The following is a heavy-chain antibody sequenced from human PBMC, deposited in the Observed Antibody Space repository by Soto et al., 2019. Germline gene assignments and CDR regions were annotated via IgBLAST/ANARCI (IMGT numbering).Heavy chain of an antibody. Sequence: EVQLVESGGGLVQPGESLRLSCAASGFSFYNYWMNWVRQAPVKGPEWVANIKTDGSDKNYVDSVKGRFTISRDNADNSLFLQIHSLRVKDTAVYYCARGSSNAFDIWGQGTMVTVSS. CDR3: ARGSSNAFDI. CDR1: GFSFYNYW. CDR2: IKTDGSDK. V-gene: IGHV3-7*02. J-gene: IGHJ3*02.